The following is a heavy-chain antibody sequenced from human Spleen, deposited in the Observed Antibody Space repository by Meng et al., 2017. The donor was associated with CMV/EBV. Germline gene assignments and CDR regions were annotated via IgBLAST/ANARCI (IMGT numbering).Heavy chain of an antibody. CDR2: INQDGSQR. Sequence: GGSLRLSCAASGFPFSTYWMSWVRQAPGKALEWVANINQDGSQRNYVDSVKGRFTISRDNAKNSMYLQMNSLRVEDTAVYYCGRDMDVWGQGTTVTVSS. J-gene: IGHJ6*02. V-gene: IGHV3-7*01. CDR1: GFPFSTYW. CDR3: GRDMDV.